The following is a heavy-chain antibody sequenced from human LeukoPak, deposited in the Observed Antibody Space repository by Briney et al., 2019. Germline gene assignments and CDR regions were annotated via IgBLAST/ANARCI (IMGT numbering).Heavy chain of an antibody. CDR1: GYTFTGYY. CDR2: INPNSGGT. CDR3: ARGLTCRSASRYFWSRGDSYYYMDV. J-gene: IGHJ6*03. Sequence: GASVKVSCKASGYTFTGYYMHWVRQAPGQGLEWMGWINPNSGGTNYAQKFQGRVTMTRDTSISTAYMEMTSLRSEDTAVYYCARGLTCRSASRYFWSRGDSYYYMDVWGKGTTVTISS. D-gene: IGHD2-2*01. V-gene: IGHV1-2*02.